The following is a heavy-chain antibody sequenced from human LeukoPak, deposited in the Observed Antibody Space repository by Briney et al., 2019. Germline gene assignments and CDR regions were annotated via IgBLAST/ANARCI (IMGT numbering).Heavy chain of an antibody. Sequence: PGGSLRLSCAASGFTFSRHNMNRGRPAPGEGLEWVSSISSGSTSTFYADSVKGRFTISRDNAKNSLYLQMDSLRAEDTALYYCARYSGTYRDYWGQGTLVTVSS. V-gene: IGHV3-21*01. CDR2: ISSGSTST. D-gene: IGHD1-26*01. J-gene: IGHJ4*02. CDR3: ARYSGTYRDY. CDR1: GFTFSRHN.